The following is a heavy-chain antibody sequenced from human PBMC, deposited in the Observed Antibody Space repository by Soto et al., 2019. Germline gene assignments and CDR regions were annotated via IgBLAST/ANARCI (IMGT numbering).Heavy chain of an antibody. CDR1: GFTFSSYW. J-gene: IGHJ4*02. V-gene: IGHV3-7*01. D-gene: IGHD3-16*02. CDR3: AREPTYDYVWGSYRQPVFDY. CDR2: IKQDGSEK. Sequence: GGSLRLSCAAFGFTFSSYWMSWVRQAPWKGLEWVANIKQDGSEKYYVDSVKGRFTISRDNAKNSLYLQMNSLRAEDTAVYYCAREPTYDYVWGSYRQPVFDYWGQGTLVTVSS.